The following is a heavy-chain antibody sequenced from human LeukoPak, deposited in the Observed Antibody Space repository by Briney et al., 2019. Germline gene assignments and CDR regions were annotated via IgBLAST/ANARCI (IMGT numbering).Heavy chain of an antibody. J-gene: IGHJ4*02. V-gene: IGHV3-30*04. CDR1: GFTFSSYA. CDR3: AADYSSGWDDYFDY. Sequence: GGSLRLSCAASGFTFSSYAMHWVRQAPGKGLEWVTAISYDGSNKYYADSVKGRFTISRDNSKNTLYLQMNSLRAEDTAVYYCAADYSSGWDDYFDYWGQGTLVTVSS. CDR2: ISYDGSNK. D-gene: IGHD6-19*01.